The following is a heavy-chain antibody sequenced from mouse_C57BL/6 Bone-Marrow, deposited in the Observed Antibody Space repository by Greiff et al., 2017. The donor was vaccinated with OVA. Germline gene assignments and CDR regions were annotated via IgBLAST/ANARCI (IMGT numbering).Heavy chain of an antibody. CDR2: INPNNGGT. V-gene: IGHV1-26*01. CDR3: AREGLSNYFDY. D-gene: IGHD1-1*01. CDR1: GYTFTDYY. Sequence: VQLLQSGPELVKPGASVKISCKASGYTFTDYYMNWVKQSHGKSLEWIGDINPNNGGTSYNQKFKGKATLTVDKSSSTAYMELRSLTSEDSAVYSCAREGLSNYFDYWGQGTTLTVSS. J-gene: IGHJ2*01.